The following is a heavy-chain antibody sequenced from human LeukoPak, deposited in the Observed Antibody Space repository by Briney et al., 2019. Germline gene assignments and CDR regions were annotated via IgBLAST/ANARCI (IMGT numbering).Heavy chain of an antibody. D-gene: IGHD3-3*01. Sequence: GGSLRLSCAASGFTFSNYAMSWVRQAPGKGLEWVSAISGNGASTYYADSVKGRFTISRDSSKNTLYLQMNSLRPEDTAIYYCAKDRYYDFWSGYYPGDYWGQGTLVTVSS. CDR3: AKDRYYDFWSGYYPGDY. CDR2: ISGNGAST. J-gene: IGHJ4*02. V-gene: IGHV3-23*01. CDR1: GFTFSNYA.